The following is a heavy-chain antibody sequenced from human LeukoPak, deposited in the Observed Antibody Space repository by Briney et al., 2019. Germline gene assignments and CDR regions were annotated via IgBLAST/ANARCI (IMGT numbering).Heavy chain of an antibody. CDR3: ARRSPLVAVTTAHYYDY. J-gene: IGHJ4*02. D-gene: IGHD2-21*02. V-gene: IGHV4-39*01. Sequence: SETLSLTCTVSGDSISSSNYFWGWIRQPPGKGLEWIGEISYSGNTYYNPSPKSRVTISMDTSKNQFSLNLNSVTASDTTVYYCARRSPLVAVTTAHYYDYWGPGTLVTVSS. CDR1: GDSISSSNYF. CDR2: ISYSGNT.